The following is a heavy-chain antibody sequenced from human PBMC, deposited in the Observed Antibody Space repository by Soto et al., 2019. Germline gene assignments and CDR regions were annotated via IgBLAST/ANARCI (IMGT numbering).Heavy chain of an antibody. CDR1: GFSLSTSGVG. D-gene: IGHD5-12*01. CDR3: AHTGGYDSFEF. V-gene: IGHV2-5*02. CDR2: IYWDDDK. Sequence: QITLKESGPPLVKPTQTLTLTCTFSGFSLSTSGVGVGWIRQPPEKALEWLALIYWDDDKLYSPSLKTRLTITKDTSNNHVVLTMTNMDPVDTATYYCAHTGGYDSFEFWGQGTMVTVSS. J-gene: IGHJ4*02.